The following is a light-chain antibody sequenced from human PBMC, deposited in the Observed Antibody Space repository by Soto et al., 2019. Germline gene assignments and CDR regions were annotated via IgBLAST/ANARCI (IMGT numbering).Light chain of an antibody. CDR2: GAS. CDR1: QSVGSTY. J-gene: IGKJ5*01. CDR3: QQYGSSPRIT. V-gene: IGKV3-20*01. Sequence: EIVLTQSPGTLSLSPGERATLSCRASQSVGSTYLAWYQHKPGQAPRLLIYGASSRATGIPDRFSGSGSGTDFTLSISRLEPEDFAVYYCQQYGSSPRITFGQGTRLEI.